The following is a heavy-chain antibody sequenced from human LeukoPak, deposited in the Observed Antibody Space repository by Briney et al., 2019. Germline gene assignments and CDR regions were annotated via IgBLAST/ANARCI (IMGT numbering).Heavy chain of an antibody. CDR2: ILYDGSNQ. CDR3: ARDHRIGGS. J-gene: IGHJ4*02. D-gene: IGHD3-16*01. V-gene: IGHV3-30*14. CDR1: GFTFRSYA. Sequence: GGSLRLSCAASGFTFRSYAMHWVRQAPGKGLEWVAVILYDGSNQYYADSVKGRFTVSRDNSKNTLYLQMSSLRAEDTAVYYCARDHRIGGSWGQGTLVTVSS.